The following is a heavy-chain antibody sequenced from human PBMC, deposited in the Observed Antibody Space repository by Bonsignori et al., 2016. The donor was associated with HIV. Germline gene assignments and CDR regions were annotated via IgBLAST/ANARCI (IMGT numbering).Heavy chain of an antibody. J-gene: IGHJ3*02. D-gene: IGHD4-23*01. CDR2: IRSKTKSYAT. Sequence: EVQLVESGGGLVQPGGSRETLLCSLWVHLQWLCYALGPPGFRERAGVGWPIRSKTKSYATAYAASVKGRFTISRDDSENTAFLQMNSLRTEDTAVYYCTKPQADDYGGNSGHAFDIWGQGTMVTVSS. V-gene: IGHV3-73*02. CDR3: TKPQADDYGGNSGHAFDI. CDR1: VHLQWLC.